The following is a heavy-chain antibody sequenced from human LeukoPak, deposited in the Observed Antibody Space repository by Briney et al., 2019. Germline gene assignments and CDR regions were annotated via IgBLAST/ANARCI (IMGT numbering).Heavy chain of an antibody. CDR1: GFTFSGSV. D-gene: IGHD6-19*01. Sequence: GGSLRLSCAASGFTFSGSVMHWVCQASGKGLEWVGRITSKPNSYATVYAASVKGRFTISSDESKNTAYLQMNSLKTEDTAVYYCTSGSGWYSPDYWGQGTLVTVSS. CDR3: TSGSGWYSPDY. J-gene: IGHJ4*02. CDR2: ITSKPNSYAT. V-gene: IGHV3-73*01.